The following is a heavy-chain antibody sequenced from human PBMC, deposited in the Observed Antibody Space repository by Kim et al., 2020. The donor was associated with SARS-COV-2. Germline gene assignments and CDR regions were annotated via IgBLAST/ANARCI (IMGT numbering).Heavy chain of an antibody. D-gene: IGHD2-15*01. Sequence: GGSLRLSCAASGFTFSSYAMSWVRQAPGKGLEWVSAVSGSGGSTDYADSVKGRITISRDNSKNTLYLQMNSRRAEDTAVYCCAKVMYCSGGSCYSALDYWGQGTLVTVSS. CDR2: VSGSGGST. CDR1: GFTFSSYA. V-gene: IGHV3-23*01. CDR3: AKVMYCSGGSCYSALDY. J-gene: IGHJ4*02.